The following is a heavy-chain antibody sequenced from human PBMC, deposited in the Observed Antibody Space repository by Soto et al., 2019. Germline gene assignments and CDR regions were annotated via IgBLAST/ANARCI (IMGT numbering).Heavy chain of an antibody. D-gene: IGHD1-1*01. CDR3: PRRAPGTTRPDSYYDYMDV. V-gene: IGHV3-48*01. Sequence: EVQLVESGGGLVQPGGSLRLSCAASGFSFSIYSMNWVRQAPGKGPEWVSYITSSSSTIYYADSVKGRFTASRDNAKNSLYLQMNTLGGEDTAVYYWPRRAPGTTRPDSYYDYMDVWGKVATVTVSS. J-gene: IGHJ6*03. CDR2: ITSSSSTI. CDR1: GFSFSIYS.